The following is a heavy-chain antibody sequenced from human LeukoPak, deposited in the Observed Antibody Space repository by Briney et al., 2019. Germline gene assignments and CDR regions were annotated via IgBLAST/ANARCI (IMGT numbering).Heavy chain of an antibody. CDR3: AKQRGAVRGALDV. V-gene: IGHV3-23*01. Sequence: GGSLRLSCAASGFTFSSYAMSWVRQTPGKGLEWVSAVSGSGGSTDYADSVKGRFTISRDNSKNTLYLKMNSLRAEDTALYYCAKQRGAVRGALDVWGQGTTVTVSS. J-gene: IGHJ6*02. CDR2: VSGSGGST. CDR1: GFTFSSYA. D-gene: IGHD3-10*01.